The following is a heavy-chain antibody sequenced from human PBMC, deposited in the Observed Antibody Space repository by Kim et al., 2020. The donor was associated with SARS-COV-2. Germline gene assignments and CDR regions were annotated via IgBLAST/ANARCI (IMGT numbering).Heavy chain of an antibody. CDR2: IIPIFGTA. D-gene: IGHD5-12*01. CDR3: ARVPRDGYMAYGMDV. CDR1: GGTFSSYA. V-gene: IGHV1-69*13. J-gene: IGHJ6*02. Sequence: SVKVSCKASGGTFSSYAISWVRQAPGQGLEWMGGIIPIFGTANYAQKFQGRVTITADESTSTAYMELSSLRSEDTAVYYCARVPRDGYMAYGMDVWGQGTTVTVSS.